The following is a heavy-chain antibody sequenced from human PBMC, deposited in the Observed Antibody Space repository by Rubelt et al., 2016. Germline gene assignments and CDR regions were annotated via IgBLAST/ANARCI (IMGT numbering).Heavy chain of an antibody. D-gene: IGHD6-25*01. CDR3: AKRRLRGGRIDY. V-gene: IGHV3-13*04. CDR2: IGTAGDT. J-gene: IGHJ4*02. Sequence: VESGGGLVQPGGSLRLSCAASGFTFSSYDMHWVRQATGKGLEWVSAIGTAGDTYYPGSVKGRFTISRDNSKNTLYLQMNSLRAEDTAVYYCAKRRLRGGRIDYWGQGTLVTVSS. CDR1: GFTFSSYD.